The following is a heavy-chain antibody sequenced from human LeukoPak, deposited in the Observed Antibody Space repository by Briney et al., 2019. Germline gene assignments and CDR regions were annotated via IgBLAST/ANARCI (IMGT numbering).Heavy chain of an antibody. D-gene: IGHD6-6*01. CDR3: ARRSYSSSPSGVDV. J-gene: IGHJ6*04. Sequence: PSETLSLTSAVYGGSFSGYYWSWIRQPPGKGLEWIGEINHSGSTNYNPSLKSRVTISVDTSKNQFSLKLSSVTAADTAVYYCARRSYSSSPSGVDVWGKGTTVTVSS. CDR2: INHSGST. CDR1: GGSFSGYY. V-gene: IGHV4-34*01.